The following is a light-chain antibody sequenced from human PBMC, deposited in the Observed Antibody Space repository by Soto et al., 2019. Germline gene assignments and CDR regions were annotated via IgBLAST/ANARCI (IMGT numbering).Light chain of an antibody. Sequence: QSALPQPASVSGSPGQSITISCTGTSSDVGGYNYVSWYQQHPGKAPQLMIYHVSNRPSGVSTRFSGSKSVNTASLTISGLQAEGEDDYYCSSYTSSSTVVVGGGAKLTVL. CDR1: SSDVGGYNY. V-gene: IGLV2-14*01. CDR2: HVS. J-gene: IGLJ2*01. CDR3: SSYTSSSTVV.